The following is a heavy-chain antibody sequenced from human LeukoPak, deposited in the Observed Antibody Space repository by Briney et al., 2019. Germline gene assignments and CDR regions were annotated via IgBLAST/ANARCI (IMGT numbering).Heavy chain of an antibody. CDR2: INPSGGST. CDR3: ATSQGTGTAPHY. Sequence: ASVTVSCKASGYTFTSYYMHWVRQAPGQGLERMGIINPSGGSTSYAQKFQGRVTMTEDTSTDTAYMELSSLRSEDTAVYYCATSQGTGTAPHYWGQGTLVTVSS. V-gene: IGHV1-46*01. D-gene: IGHD1-1*01. CDR1: GYTFTSYY. J-gene: IGHJ4*02.